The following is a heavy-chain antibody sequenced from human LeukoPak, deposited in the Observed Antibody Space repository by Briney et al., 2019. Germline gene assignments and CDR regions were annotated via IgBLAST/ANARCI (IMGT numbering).Heavy chain of an antibody. J-gene: IGHJ4*02. Sequence: GGSLRLSCAASGFTFSSYSMNWVRQAPGKGLEGVSSISSSRRDIFYADSVRGRFHISRDNAANSLFLRMNSLRAEDTAVYYCARDFSPAAPGIDYWGQGTLVTVSS. CDR2: ISSSRRDI. CDR1: GFTFSSYS. V-gene: IGHV3-21*01. CDR3: ARDFSPAAPGIDY. D-gene: IGHD6-13*01.